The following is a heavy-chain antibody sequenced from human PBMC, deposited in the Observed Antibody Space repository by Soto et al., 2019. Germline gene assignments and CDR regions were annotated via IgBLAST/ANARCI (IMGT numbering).Heavy chain of an antibody. V-gene: IGHV4-59*01. CDR2: IYYSGST. D-gene: IGHD3-9*01. Sequence: SETLSLTCTVSGGSISSYYWSWIRQPPGKGLEWIGYIYYSGSTNYNPPLKSRVTISVDTSKNQFSLKLSSVTAADTAVYYCASAYYDILTGSAAFDIWGQGTMVTVSS. CDR3: ASAYYDILTGSAAFDI. J-gene: IGHJ3*02. CDR1: GGSISSYY.